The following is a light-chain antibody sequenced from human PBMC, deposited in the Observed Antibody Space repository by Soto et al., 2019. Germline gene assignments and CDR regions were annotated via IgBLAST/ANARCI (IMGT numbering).Light chain of an antibody. Sequence: DIQMTQSPSSVSASVGDRITITCRASQGISNWLAWYQQKPGKAPKLLIYAASSLQSGVPSRFSGRGSGTEFTRTISSLQPEDFATYYCQQANSFPRTFGQGNKLEIK. CDR3: QQANSFPRT. CDR2: AAS. CDR1: QGISNW. V-gene: IGKV1-12*01. J-gene: IGKJ2*01.